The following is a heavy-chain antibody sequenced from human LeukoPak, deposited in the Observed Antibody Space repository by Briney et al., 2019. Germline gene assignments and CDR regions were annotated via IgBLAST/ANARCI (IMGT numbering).Heavy chain of an antibody. CDR2: IYYSGST. D-gene: IGHD1-26*01. CDR3: ASGTGARRY. CDR1: GGSISSSSYY. Sequence: SETLSLTCTVSGGSISSSSYYWGWIRQPPGKGLEWIGSIYYSGSTNYNPSLKSRVTISVDTSKNQFSLKLSSVTAADTAVYYCASGTGARRYWGQGTLVTVSS. V-gene: IGHV4-39*07. J-gene: IGHJ4*02.